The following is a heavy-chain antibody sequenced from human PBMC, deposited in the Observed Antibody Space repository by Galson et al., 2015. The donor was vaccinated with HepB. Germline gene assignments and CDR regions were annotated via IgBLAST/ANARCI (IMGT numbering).Heavy chain of an antibody. CDR1: GFTFINSA. J-gene: IGHJ4*02. V-gene: IGHV1-69*13. Sequence: SVKVSCKASGFTFINSAVQWVRQAPGQGLEWMGGIIPIFGTANYAQKFQGRVTITADESTSTAYMELSSLRSEDTAVYYCEALSGYSYGYSFDYWGQGTLVTVSS. CDR2: IIPIFGTA. CDR3: EALSGYSYGYSFDY. D-gene: IGHD5-18*01.